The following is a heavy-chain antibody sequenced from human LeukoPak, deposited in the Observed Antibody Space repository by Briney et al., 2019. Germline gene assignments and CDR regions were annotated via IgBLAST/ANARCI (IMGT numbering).Heavy chain of an antibody. V-gene: IGHV4-59*01. J-gene: IGHJ5*01. Sequence: PSETLSLTCTVSGGSISSYYWSWIRQPPGKGLEWIGYIYYSGSTNYNPSLKSRVTISVDTSKNQFSLKLSSVTAADTAVYYCARATGGKNNWNDSWGQGTLVTVSS. CDR1: GGSISSYY. D-gene: IGHD3-16*01. CDR3: ARATGGKNNWNDS. CDR2: IYYSGST.